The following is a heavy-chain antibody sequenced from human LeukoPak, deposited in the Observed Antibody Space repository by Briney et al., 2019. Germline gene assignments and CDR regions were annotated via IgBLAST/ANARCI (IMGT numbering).Heavy chain of an antibody. V-gene: IGHV3-30-3*01. CDR3: GRLMGGYDSYFYGMDV. J-gene: IGHJ6*02. CDR2: ISYDGSNK. Sequence: PGRSLRLSCAASGFTFSSYAMHWVRQAPGKGLEWLAVISYDGSNKYYADSVKGRFTISRDNSQTTLYLQMNSLRLEDTAVYYCGRLMGGYDSYFYGMDVWGQGTTVTVSS. CDR1: GFTFSSYA. D-gene: IGHD5-12*01.